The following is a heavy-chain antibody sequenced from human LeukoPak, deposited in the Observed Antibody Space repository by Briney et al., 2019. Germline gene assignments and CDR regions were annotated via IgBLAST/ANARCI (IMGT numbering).Heavy chain of an antibody. V-gene: IGHV4-38-2*02. Sequence: SETLSLTCTVSGYSISSGYYWGWIRPPPGKGLEWIGSIYHSGSTYYNPSLKSRVTISVDTSKNQFSLKLSSVTAADTAVYYCAGGIFGVDYYYYYMDVWGKGTTVTVSS. CDR3: AGGIFGVDYYYYYMDV. CDR1: GYSISSGYY. J-gene: IGHJ6*03. D-gene: IGHD3-3*01. CDR2: IYHSGST.